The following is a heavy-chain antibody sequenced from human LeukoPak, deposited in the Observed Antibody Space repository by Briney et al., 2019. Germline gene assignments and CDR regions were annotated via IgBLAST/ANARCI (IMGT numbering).Heavy chain of an antibody. V-gene: IGHV4-39*01. CDR1: GGSISISSDY. J-gene: IGHJ4*02. Sequence: PETLSLTCTLSGGSISISSDYWGWVRQHPGKGLEWPGSIYYRGSTYYNPSLKSRVTISVDTSKNQFSLKLSSVTAADTAVYYCARFPRSGSSFDYWGQGTLVTVSS. D-gene: IGHD3-10*01. CDR2: IYYRGST. CDR3: ARFPRSGSSFDY.